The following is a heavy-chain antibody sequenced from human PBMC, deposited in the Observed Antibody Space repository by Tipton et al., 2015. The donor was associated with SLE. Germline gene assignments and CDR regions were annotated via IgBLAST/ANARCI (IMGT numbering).Heavy chain of an antibody. J-gene: IGHJ4*02. CDR2: INHSGST. CDR1: GGSFSGYY. V-gene: IGHV4-34*01. CDR3: ARGPSIISRLDY. Sequence: GLVKPSETLSLTCAVYGGSFSGYYWSWIRQPPGKGLEWIGEINHSGSTNYNPSLKSRVTISVDTSKNQFSLKLSSVTAADTAVYYCARGPSIISRLDYWGQGTLVTVSS.